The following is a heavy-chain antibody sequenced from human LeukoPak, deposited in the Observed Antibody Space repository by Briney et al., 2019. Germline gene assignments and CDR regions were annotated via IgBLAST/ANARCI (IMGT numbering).Heavy chain of an antibody. CDR3: AKDLYCSAGSCYSAY. Sequence: GGSLRLSCAASGFTFSSYAMSWVRQAPGKGLEWGSTISGSGGSTYYADSVKGRFTISRDNSKNTLYLQMHSLRVEDTAMYYCAKDLYCSAGSCYSAYWGQGTLVTVSS. D-gene: IGHD2-15*01. CDR2: ISGSGGST. J-gene: IGHJ4*02. V-gene: IGHV3-23*01. CDR1: GFTFSSYA.